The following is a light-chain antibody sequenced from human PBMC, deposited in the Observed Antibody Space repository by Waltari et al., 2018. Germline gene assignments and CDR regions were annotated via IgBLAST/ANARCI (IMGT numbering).Light chain of an antibody. CDR3: MQGTHFPRT. J-gene: IGKJ1*01. V-gene: IGKV2-30*02. CDR1: QSLQHSNRNTY. Sequence: DVIMTQSPLSLPVTPGQAASMTCRSSQSLQHSNRNTYLSWFLQKPGQPPRRLIYKISNRDSGVPDRFSGSGSGTDFTLTISRVEAEDVGIYYCMQGTHFPRTFGQGTKVDIK. CDR2: KIS.